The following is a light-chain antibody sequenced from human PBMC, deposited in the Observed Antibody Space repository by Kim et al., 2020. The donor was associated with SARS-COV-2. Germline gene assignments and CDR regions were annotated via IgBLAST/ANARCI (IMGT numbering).Light chain of an antibody. V-gene: IGKV3-11*01. J-gene: IGKJ4*01. Sequence: LSPGGRATLSCRASHRIGNYLAWYQQKRGQPPRLLIFDASNRATGTPARFSGSGSETDFTLTISPLEPEDFAVYYCQQRGNWPLTFGGGTKVDIK. CDR2: DAS. CDR3: QQRGNWPLT. CDR1: HRIGNY.